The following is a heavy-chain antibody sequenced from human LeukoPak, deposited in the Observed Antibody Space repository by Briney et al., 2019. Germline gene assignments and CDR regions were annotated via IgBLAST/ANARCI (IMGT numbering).Heavy chain of an antibody. V-gene: IGHV4-59*01. Sequence: SETLSLTCTVSGGSISSYYWSWIPPPPGKGLEWIGYIYYSGSTNYNPSLKSRVTISVDTSKNQLSLKMSSVTAADTAVYYCARSGGSVAMVRGVIDGWFDPWGQGTLVTVSS. J-gene: IGHJ5*02. D-gene: IGHD3-10*01. CDR2: IYYSGST. CDR1: GGSISSYY. CDR3: ARSGGSVAMVRGVIDGWFDP.